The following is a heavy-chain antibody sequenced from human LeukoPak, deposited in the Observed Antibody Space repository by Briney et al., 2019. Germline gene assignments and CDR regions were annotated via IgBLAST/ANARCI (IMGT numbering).Heavy chain of an antibody. V-gene: IGHV4-39*07. Sequence: PSETLSLTCTVSGGSISSSSYYWAWIRQPPGTGLEWIGSIYYSGSTYYNPSLKSRVTISVDTSKNQFSLKLSSVTAADTAVYYCAREGSIGQYSGGYSYDYWGQGTRVTVSS. J-gene: IGHJ4*02. CDR1: GGSISSSSYY. CDR3: AREGSIGQYSGGYSYDY. CDR2: IYYSGST. D-gene: IGHD1-26*01.